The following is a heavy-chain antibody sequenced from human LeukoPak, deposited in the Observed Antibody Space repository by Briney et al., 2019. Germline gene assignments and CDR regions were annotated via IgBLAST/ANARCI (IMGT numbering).Heavy chain of an antibody. CDR1: GYTLTSYG. CDR2: ISAYNGNT. D-gene: IGHD3-22*01. V-gene: IGHV1-18*01. J-gene: IGHJ4*02. Sequence: ASAKVSCKASGYTLTSYGISSVRHTPGRRVEWMGWISAYNGNTNYAQKLQGRVTMTTDTSTSSAYMELRSLRSDDTAVHYCARESPYYYDSSGLDYWGQGTLVTVSS. CDR3: ARESPYYYDSSGLDY.